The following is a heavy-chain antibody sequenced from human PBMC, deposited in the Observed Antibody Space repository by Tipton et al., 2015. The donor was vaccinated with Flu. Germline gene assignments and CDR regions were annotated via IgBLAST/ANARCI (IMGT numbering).Heavy chain of an antibody. J-gene: IGHJ5*02. CDR2: IYGSGST. V-gene: IGHV4-61*02. CDR3: ARRDYSNYVSDPKNWFDP. CDR1: GGSIRGGNYY. D-gene: IGHD4-11*01. Sequence: TLSLTCTVSGGSIRGGNYYWTWIRRSAGQGLEWIGRIYGSGSTTYNPSLESRVTMSVDTANNQFSLKLKSVTAADTAVYYCARRDYSNYVSDPKNWFDPWGQGTLVTVSS.